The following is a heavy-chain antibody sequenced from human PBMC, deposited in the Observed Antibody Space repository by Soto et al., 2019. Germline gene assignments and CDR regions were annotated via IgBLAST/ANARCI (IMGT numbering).Heavy chain of an antibody. J-gene: IGHJ3*02. Sequence: QVQLVQSGAEVKKPGSSVKVSCKASGGTFSSYAISWVRQAPGQGLEWMGGMIPIFGTPNYAQKFQGRITIPEDESTSTAYMELSSLRSEDTAVYYCARGGPWSSDAFDIWGQGTMVTVSS. CDR2: MIPIFGTP. V-gene: IGHV1-69*12. D-gene: IGHD6-6*01. CDR1: GGTFSSYA. CDR3: ARGGPWSSDAFDI.